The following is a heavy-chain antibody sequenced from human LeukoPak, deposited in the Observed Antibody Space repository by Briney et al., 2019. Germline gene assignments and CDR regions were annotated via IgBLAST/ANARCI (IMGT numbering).Heavy chain of an antibody. D-gene: IGHD3-3*01. J-gene: IGHJ4*02. Sequence: SETLSLTCTVSGGSISSHYWSWIRQPPGKGLEWIGYICYSGSTNYNPSLKSRVTISVDTSKNQFSLKLSSVTAADTAVYYCARTYVPLGRDFGGGNYGGYFDNWGREPWSPSPQ. V-gene: IGHV4-59*11. CDR3: ARTYVPLGRDFGGGNYGGYFDN. CDR2: ICYSGST. CDR1: GGSISSHY.